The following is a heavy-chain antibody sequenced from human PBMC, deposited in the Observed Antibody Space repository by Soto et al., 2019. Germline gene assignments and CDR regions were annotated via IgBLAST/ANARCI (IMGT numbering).Heavy chain of an antibody. CDR2: IFSNDEK. D-gene: IGHD6-19*01. Sequence: QVTLKESGPVLVKPTETLTLTCTVSGFSLSNARMGVSWIRQPPGKALEWLAHIFSNDEKSYSTSLKSRLTXSXDXSKRQVVLTMTNMDPVDTATYYCARLYSSGWHWFDPWGQGTLVTVSS. CDR1: GFSLSNARMG. V-gene: IGHV2-26*01. CDR3: ARLYSSGWHWFDP. J-gene: IGHJ5*02.